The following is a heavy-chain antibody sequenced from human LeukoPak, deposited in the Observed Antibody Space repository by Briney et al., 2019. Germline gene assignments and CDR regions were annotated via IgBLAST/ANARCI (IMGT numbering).Heavy chain of an antibody. CDR1: GFTLHSYW. D-gene: IGHD1-1*01. CDR2: ISRSGEIT. V-gene: IGHV3-23*01. Sequence: GGSLRLSCAASGFTLHSYWMHWVRQAPGKGLEWVSGISRSGEITYYEDSVRGRFTISKDISKNTLYLQMDSLRAEDTAIYYCAKEEVPNDFWGQGTLVTVSS. CDR3: AKEEVPNDF. J-gene: IGHJ4*02.